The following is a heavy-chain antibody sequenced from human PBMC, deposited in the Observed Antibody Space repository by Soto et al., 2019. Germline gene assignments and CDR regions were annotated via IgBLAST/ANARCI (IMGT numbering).Heavy chain of an antibody. CDR1: AYSYTSYG. V-gene: IGHV1-18*01. D-gene: IGHD3-16*01. J-gene: IGHJ6*02. Sequence: QVQLVQSGPEVKKPGASVNVSCKASAYSYTSYGISWVRQAPGQGLEWMGWISAYNGQTNYAQKFRGRVTFPTDASTTKDFMQLRSLRSDDPAMYFCARDGRKELWAEGLTAMDVWGQGTTVTV. CDR2: ISAYNGQT. CDR3: ARDGRKELWAEGLTAMDV.